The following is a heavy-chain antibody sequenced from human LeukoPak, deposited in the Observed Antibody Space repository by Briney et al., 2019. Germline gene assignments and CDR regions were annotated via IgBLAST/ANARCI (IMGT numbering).Heavy chain of an antibody. CDR2: ISYDGSNK. V-gene: IGHV3-30*14. Sequence: PGGSLRLSCAASGFTFSSYAMHWVRQAPGKGLEWVAVISYDGSNKYYADSVKGRFTISRDNSKNTLYFQMNSLRAEDTAVYYCAELGITMIGGVWGKGTTVTISS. CDR1: GFTFSSYA. CDR3: AELGITMIGGV. J-gene: IGHJ6*04. D-gene: IGHD3-10*02.